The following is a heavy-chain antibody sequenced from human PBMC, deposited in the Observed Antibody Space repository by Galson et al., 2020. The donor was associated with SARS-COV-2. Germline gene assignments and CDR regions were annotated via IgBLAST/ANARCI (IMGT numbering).Heavy chain of an antibody. CDR3: ARFYYDVLTGYVPDAFDM. V-gene: IGHV4-39*02. CDR1: GASISSGTDY. CDR2: ISFRGTT. D-gene: IGHD3-9*01. J-gene: IGHJ3*02. Sequence: SETLSLTCSVSGASISSGTDYWGWIRQHPGKGLEWIGSISFRGTTYYNPSLNSRATISVDTSKNHFSLKLSSVIAADTAVYYCARFYYDVLTGYVPDAFDMWGQGTMVTVSS.